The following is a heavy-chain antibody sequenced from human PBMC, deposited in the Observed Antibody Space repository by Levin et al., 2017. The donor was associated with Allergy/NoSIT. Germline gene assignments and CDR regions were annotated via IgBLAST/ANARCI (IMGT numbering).Heavy chain of an antibody. J-gene: IGHJ4*02. V-gene: IGHV3-48*02. CDR1: GFTFSSYS. Sequence: GESLKISCAASGFTFSSYSMNWVRQAPGKGLEWVSYISSSSSTIYYADSVKGRFTISRDNAKNSLYLQMNSLRDEDTAVYYCARDADGRYCSGGSCDPYYFDYWGQGTLVTVSS. CDR3: ARDADGRYCSGGSCDPYYFDY. CDR2: ISSSSSTI. D-gene: IGHD2-15*01.